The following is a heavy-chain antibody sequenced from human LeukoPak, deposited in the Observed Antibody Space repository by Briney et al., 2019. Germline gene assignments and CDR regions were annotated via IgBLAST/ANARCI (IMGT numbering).Heavy chain of an antibody. D-gene: IGHD2-21*02. CDR1: GGSISSGSYY. CDR3: ARGGYCGGDCYFYY. CDR2: VYSSGST. J-gene: IGHJ4*02. Sequence: SQTLSLTCTVSGGSISSGSYYWRWLRQPAGKGLEWIGRVYSSGSTNYNPSLKSRVSISVDTSKNQFSLRLSSVTAADTAVYYCARGGYCGGDCYFYYWGQGTLVTVSS. V-gene: IGHV4-61*02.